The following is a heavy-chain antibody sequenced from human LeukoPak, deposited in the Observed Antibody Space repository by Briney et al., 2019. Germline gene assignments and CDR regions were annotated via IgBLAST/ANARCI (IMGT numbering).Heavy chain of an antibody. CDR1: GFTFSSYS. J-gene: IGHJ4*02. V-gene: IGHV3-48*04. D-gene: IGHD3-22*01. CDR3: AKVNYDDSSGFYYESEIDY. CDR2: ISSSSSTI. Sequence: GGSLRLSCAASGFTFSSYSMNWVRQAPGKGLEWVSYISSSSSTIYYADSVKGRFTISRDNAKNSLYLQMNSLRAEDTAVYYCAKVNYDDSSGFYYESEIDYWGQGTLVTVSS.